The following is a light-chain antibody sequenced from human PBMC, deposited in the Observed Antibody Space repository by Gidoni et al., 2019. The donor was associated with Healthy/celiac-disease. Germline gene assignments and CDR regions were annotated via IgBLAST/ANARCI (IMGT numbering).Light chain of an antibody. CDR3: SSYTSSSTV. CDR2: EVS. V-gene: IGLV2-14*01. Sequence: QSALTQPDSVSGSPGQSITISCTGTSSAVGGYNYVSWYQQHPGKAPKLMIYEVSNRPSGVSNRFSGSKSGNTASLTISGLQAEDEADYYCSSYTSSSTVFGTGTKVTVL. CDR1: SSAVGGYNY. J-gene: IGLJ1*01.